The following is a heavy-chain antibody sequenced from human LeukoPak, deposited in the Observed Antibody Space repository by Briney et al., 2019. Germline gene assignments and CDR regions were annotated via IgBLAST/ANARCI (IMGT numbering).Heavy chain of an antibody. V-gene: IGHV3-23*01. Sequence: GESLRLSCVASGFSFNIYDMRWFRQAPGKGLEWVSGIRGGGPETYYADSVKGRFSISRDNSKNTLFLQTNGLRAEDSAIYYCVRGIRAPDFCGQGTLVTVSS. CDR2: IRGGGPET. CDR3: VRGIRAPDF. CDR1: GFSFNIYD. J-gene: IGHJ4*02.